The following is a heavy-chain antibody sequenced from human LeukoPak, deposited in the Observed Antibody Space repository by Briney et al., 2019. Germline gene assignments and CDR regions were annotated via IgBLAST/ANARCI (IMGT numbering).Heavy chain of an antibody. CDR2: IYTSGST. Sequence: PSETLSLTCTVSGGSISSGSYYWSWIRQPAGKGLEWIGRIYTSGSTNYNPSLKSRVTISVDTSKNQFSLKLSSVAAADTAVYYCARVGGYTNWFDPWGQGTVVTVSS. CDR3: ARVGGYTNWFDP. CDR1: GGSISSGSYY. J-gene: IGHJ5*02. V-gene: IGHV4-61*02. D-gene: IGHD1-1*01.